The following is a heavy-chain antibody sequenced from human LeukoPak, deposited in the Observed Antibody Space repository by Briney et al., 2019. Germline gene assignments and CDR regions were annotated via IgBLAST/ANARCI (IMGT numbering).Heavy chain of an antibody. D-gene: IGHD3-22*01. CDR1: GFTFSSYS. V-gene: IGHV3-21*01. CDR3: ARDSRYYYDSSGYYPSSYYYYYMDV. Sequence: GGFLRLSCAASGFTFSSYSMNWVRQAPGKGLEWVSSISSSSSYIYYADSVKGRFTISRDNAKNSLYLQMDSLRAEDTAVYYCARDSRYYYDSSGYYPSSYYYYYMDVWGKGTTVTVSS. J-gene: IGHJ6*03. CDR2: ISSSSSYI.